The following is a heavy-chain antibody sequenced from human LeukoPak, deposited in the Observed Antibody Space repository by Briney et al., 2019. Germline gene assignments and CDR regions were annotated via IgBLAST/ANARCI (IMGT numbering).Heavy chain of an antibody. CDR1: GFAFSTYW. CDR2: VNGDGSST. J-gene: IGHJ4*02. V-gene: IGHV3-74*01. CDR3: ARDGIAAVDFDY. Sequence: GGSLRLSCAASGFAFSTYWMHWVRQAPGKGLVWVSRVNGDGSSTNYADSVKGRFTISRDNAKNTLYLQMNSLRAEDAAVYYCARDGIAAVDFDYWGQGILVTVSS. D-gene: IGHD6-13*01.